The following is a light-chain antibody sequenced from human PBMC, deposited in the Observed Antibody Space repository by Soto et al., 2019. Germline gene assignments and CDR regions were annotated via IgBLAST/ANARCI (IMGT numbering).Light chain of an antibody. CDR2: GAS. CDR3: QQYNNWPPWT. V-gene: IGKV3-15*01. CDR1: QSVSSN. J-gene: IGKJ1*01. Sequence: EIVMTQSPATLSVSPGERATLSCTASQSVSSNLAWYQQKPGQAPRLLIYGASTRATGIPARFSGSGSGTEFTLTISSLQSEDFAVYYCQQYNNWPPWTFGQGTKVDNK.